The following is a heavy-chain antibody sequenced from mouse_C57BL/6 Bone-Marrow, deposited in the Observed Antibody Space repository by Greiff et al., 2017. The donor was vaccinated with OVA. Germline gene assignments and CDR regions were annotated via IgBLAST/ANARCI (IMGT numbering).Heavy chain of an antibody. V-gene: IGHV5-6*01. J-gene: IGHJ1*03. Sequence: EVMLVESGGDLVKPGGSLKLSCAASGFTFSSYGMSWVRQTPDKRLEWVATISSGGSYTYYPDSVKGRFTISRDNAKNTLYLQMSSLKSEDTAMYYCARHETGTSWYFDVWGTGTTVTVSS. D-gene: IGHD4-1*01. CDR2: ISSGGSYT. CDR3: ARHETGTSWYFDV. CDR1: GFTFSSYG.